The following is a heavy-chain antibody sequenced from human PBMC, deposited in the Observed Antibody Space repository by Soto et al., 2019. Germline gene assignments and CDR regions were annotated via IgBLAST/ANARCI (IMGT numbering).Heavy chain of an antibody. Sequence: GGSLRLSCAASGFTFSSYSMNWVRQAPGKGLEWVSYISSSSSTIYYADCVKGRFTISRDNAKNSLYLQMNSLRAEDTAVYYCARVGRTTVTTRYYYYMDVWGKGTTVTVSS. CDR1: GFTFSSYS. J-gene: IGHJ6*03. D-gene: IGHD4-17*01. CDR2: ISSSSSTI. CDR3: ARVGRTTVTTRYYYYMDV. V-gene: IGHV3-48*01.